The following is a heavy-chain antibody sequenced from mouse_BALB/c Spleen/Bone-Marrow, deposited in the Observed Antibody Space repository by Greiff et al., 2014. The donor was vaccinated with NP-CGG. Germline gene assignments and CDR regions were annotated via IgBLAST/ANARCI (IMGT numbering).Heavy chain of an antibody. V-gene: IGHV1-5*01. CDR2: IHPGNSDT. CDR3: TTLARNNFDY. Sequence: DVQLQESGTVLARPGAAVKMSCKASGYTFSNYWMHWIKQRPGQGLEWIGTIHPGNSDTTYNQKFEGKAKLTAVTSTSTAYMELSSLTNEDSAVYYCTTLARNNFDYWGQGTTLTVSS. CDR1: GYTFSNYW. J-gene: IGHJ2*01. D-gene: IGHD3-1*01.